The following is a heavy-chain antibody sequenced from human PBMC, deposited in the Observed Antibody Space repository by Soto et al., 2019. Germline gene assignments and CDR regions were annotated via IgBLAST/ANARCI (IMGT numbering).Heavy chain of an antibody. Sequence: PGGSLRLSCAASGGTFSSYSMNWVRQAPGKGLEWVSSISSSSSYIYYADSVKGRFTISRDNAKNSLYLQMNSLRAEDTAVYYCARDNYGSGNDAFDIWGQGTMVTVSS. V-gene: IGHV3-21*01. CDR3: ARDNYGSGNDAFDI. D-gene: IGHD3-10*01. CDR2: ISSSSSYI. CDR1: GGTFSSYS. J-gene: IGHJ3*02.